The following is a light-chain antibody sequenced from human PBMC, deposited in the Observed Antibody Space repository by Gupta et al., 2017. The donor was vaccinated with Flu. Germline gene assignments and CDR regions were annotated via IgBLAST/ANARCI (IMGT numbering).Light chain of an antibody. CDR1: KLGDKY. V-gene: IGLV3-1*01. Sequence: SYDLTQPPSVSVSSAETASITCSGDKLGDKYACWYQQKPGQSPVLFIYQDSMRPSGIPERFSGSNSGNTATLTISGTQAMDEADYYCQAWDSSTVVFGGGTKLTVL. J-gene: IGLJ2*01. CDR3: QAWDSSTVV. CDR2: QDS.